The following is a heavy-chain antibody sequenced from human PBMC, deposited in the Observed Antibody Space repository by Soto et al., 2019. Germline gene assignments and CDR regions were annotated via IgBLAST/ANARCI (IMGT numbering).Heavy chain of an antibody. CDR3: AGWIQLQQYYYYGMDV. CDR1: GGSISSGGYS. D-gene: IGHD5-18*01. V-gene: IGHV4-30-2*01. CDR2: IYHSGST. Sequence: TLSLTCAVSGGSISSGGYSWSWIRQPPGKGLEWIGYIYHSGSTYYNPSLKIRVTISVDRSKNQFSLKLSSVTAADTAVYYCAGWIQLQQYYYYGMDVWGQGTTVTVSS. J-gene: IGHJ6*02.